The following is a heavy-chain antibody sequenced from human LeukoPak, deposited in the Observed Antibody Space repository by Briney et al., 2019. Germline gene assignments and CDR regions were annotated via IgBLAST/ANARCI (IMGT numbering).Heavy chain of an antibody. D-gene: IGHD5-18*01. J-gene: IGHJ4*02. Sequence: GGSLRLSCAVSGFTFSNAWMAWVRQAPGKGLEWIGHIKTKTDGGTTDYAAPVKGRFTISRDNAKNSLYLQMNSLRAEDTAVYYCATSKRGRLVQLWKQTGGYYFDYWGQGTLVTVSS. CDR1: GFTFSNAW. CDR2: IKTKTDGGTT. CDR3: ATSKRGRLVQLWKQTGGYYFDY. V-gene: IGHV3-15*01.